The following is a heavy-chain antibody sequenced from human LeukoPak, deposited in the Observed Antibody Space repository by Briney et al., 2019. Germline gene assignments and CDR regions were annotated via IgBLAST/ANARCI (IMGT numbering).Heavy chain of an antibody. V-gene: IGHV1-8*01. CDR3: ARGEEEQLVPKYYYYYYMDV. CDR2: MNPNSGNT. CDR1: GYTFTSYD. Sequence: GASVKVSCKASGYTFTSYDINWVRQATGQGLEWMGWMNPNSGNTGYAQKFQGRVTMTRNTSISTAYMELSSLRSEDTAVYYCARGEEEQLVPKYYYYYYMDVWGKGTTVTVSS. J-gene: IGHJ6*03. D-gene: IGHD6-6*01.